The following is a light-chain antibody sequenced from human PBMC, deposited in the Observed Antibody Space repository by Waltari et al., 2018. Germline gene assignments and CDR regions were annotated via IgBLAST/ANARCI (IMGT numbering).Light chain of an antibody. V-gene: IGLV3-1*01. Sequence: SYELTQPPSVSVSPGQTASITCSGDKLGDKYACWYQQKPGQSPVLVIYQDNKRPSGCPERFSGSNSGNTATLTISGTQAMDEADYYCQAWDSRTAGVFGGGTKLTVL. J-gene: IGLJ2*01. CDR1: KLGDKY. CDR2: QDN. CDR3: QAWDSRTAGV.